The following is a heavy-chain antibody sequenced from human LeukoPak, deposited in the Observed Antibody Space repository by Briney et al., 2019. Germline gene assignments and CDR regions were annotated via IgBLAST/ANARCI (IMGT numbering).Heavy chain of an antibody. CDR1: GFTFSTYG. D-gene: IGHD2-21*02. J-gene: IGHJ6*02. CDR2: ISYDGSNK. V-gene: IGHV3-30*18. CDR3: AKDMALVVVTDNGMDV. Sequence: GGSLRLSCAASGFTFSTYGMHWVRQAPGKGLEWVAVISYDGSNKYYADSVKGRFTISRDNSKNMVYLQMNSLRAEDTAVYYCAKDMALVVVTDNGMDVWGQGTTVTVSS.